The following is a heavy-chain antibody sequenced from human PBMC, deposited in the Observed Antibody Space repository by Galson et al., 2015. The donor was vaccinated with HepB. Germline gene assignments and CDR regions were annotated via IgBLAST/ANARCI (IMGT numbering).Heavy chain of an antibody. V-gene: IGHV3-48*01. CDR3: ARGYQYWYFDL. CDR2: TSSGSATI. Sequence: SLSLSCAASGFTFSYYSMNWVRQAPGKGLEWVSYTSSGSATIYYGESVKGRFTFSRDNAKNSLYLQMNSLRADDTAVYYCARGYQYWYFDLWGRGTLVTVSS. D-gene: IGHD2-15*01. CDR1: GFTFSYYS. J-gene: IGHJ2*01.